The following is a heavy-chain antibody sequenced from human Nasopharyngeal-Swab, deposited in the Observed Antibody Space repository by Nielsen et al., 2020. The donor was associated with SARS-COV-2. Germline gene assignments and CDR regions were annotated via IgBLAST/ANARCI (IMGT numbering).Heavy chain of an antibody. CDR2: VSAYNGDT. CDR1: GYTFLSST. V-gene: IGHV1-18*01. J-gene: IGHJ4*02. CDR3: ARGPQILTY. Sequence: ASVNVSCKASGYTFLSSTINWVRQARGQGLEWMGWVSAYNGDTDYEQKFQGRVTMTTDTSTETAYMELRGLTSEDTAVYYCARGPQILTYWGQGTLVTVSS. D-gene: IGHD3-3*01.